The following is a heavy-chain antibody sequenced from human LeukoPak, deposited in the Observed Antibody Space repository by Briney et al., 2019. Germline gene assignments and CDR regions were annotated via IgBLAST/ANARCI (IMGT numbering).Heavy chain of an antibody. CDR3: TTDPRCRGYYGCLAFDI. D-gene: IGHD3-22*01. CDR2: IKSKTDGGTT. V-gene: IGHV3-15*01. CDR1: GFTFSNAW. Sequence: GGSLRLSCAASGFTFSNAWMSWVRQAPGRGLEWVGRIKSKTDGGTTDYAAPVKGRFTNSRDDSKNTLYLQMNSLKTEDTAVYYCTTDPRCRGYYGCLAFDIWGQGTMVTVSS. J-gene: IGHJ3*02.